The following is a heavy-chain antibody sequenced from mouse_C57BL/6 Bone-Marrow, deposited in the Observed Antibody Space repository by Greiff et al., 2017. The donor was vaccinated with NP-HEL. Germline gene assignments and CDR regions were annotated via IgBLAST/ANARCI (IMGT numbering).Heavy chain of an antibody. D-gene: IGHD2-5*01. CDR1: GYTFTNYW. CDR3: ARENYSNPAGCYAMVY. Sequence: VQLQQSGAELVRPGTSVKMSCTASGYTFTNYWIGWAKQRPGHGLEWIGDIYPGGGYTNYNEKFKGKATLTADKSSSTAYMQFSSLTSEDSAIYYCARENYSNPAGCYAMVYWGQGTSVTVSS. J-gene: IGHJ4*01. CDR2: IYPGGGYT. V-gene: IGHV1-63*01.